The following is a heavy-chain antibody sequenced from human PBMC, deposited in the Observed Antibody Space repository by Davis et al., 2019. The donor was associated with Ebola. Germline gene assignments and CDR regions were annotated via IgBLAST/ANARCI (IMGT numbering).Heavy chain of an antibody. CDR2: IYHSGST. Sequence: MPSETLSLTCAVSGGSISSSNWWRWVRQPPGKGLEWIGEIYHSGSTNYNPSLKSRVTISVDKSKNQFSLKLSSVTAADTAVYYCARVGGTYYDILTGYYTLFDYWGQGTLVTVSS. CDR3: ARVGGTYYDILTGYYTLFDY. J-gene: IGHJ4*02. D-gene: IGHD3-9*01. CDR1: GGSISSSNW. V-gene: IGHV4-4*02.